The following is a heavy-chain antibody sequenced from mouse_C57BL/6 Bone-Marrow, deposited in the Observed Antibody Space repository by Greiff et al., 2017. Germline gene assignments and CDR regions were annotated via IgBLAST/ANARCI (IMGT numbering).Heavy chain of an antibody. D-gene: IGHD2-4*01. CDR3: ARWRIYYDYDGVWWYFDV. Sequence: QVQLKESGAELARPGASVKLSCKASGYTFTSYGLSWVKQRTGQGLEWIGEIYPRSGNTYYNEKFKGKATLTADKSSSTAYMELRSLTSEDSAVYCCARWRIYYDYDGVWWYFDVWGTGTTVTVSS. J-gene: IGHJ1*03. CDR1: GYTFTSYG. CDR2: IYPRSGNT. V-gene: IGHV1-81*01.